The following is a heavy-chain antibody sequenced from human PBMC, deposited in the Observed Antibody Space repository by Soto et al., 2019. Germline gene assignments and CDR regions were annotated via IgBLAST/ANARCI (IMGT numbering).Heavy chain of an antibody. V-gene: IGHV3-74*01. D-gene: IGHD4-4*01. Sequence: EVQLVESGGGLVQPGGSLRLSCAVSGFTISTHWMHWVRQGPGEGLVWVSRVDASGTGTSYAESVRGRFPISRDTAKNTVYLQMDNLRPEDTAVYYCGTVFEYWGQGTPVTVSS. CDR1: GFTISTHW. J-gene: IGHJ4*02. CDR2: VDASGTGT. CDR3: GTVFEY.